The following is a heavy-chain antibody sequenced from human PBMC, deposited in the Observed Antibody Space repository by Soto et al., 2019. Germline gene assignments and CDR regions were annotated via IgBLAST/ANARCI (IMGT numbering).Heavy chain of an antibody. CDR2: IIPTFGTA. CDR1: GGTFSSSA. V-gene: IGHV1-69*06. D-gene: IGHD6-19*01. Sequence: QVQLVQSGAEMREPGSSVKVSCKASGGTFSSSAINWLRQAPGQGPEWMGGIIPTFGTANYIEKFRGRVTITADTSTSRAYMEVRSLTSEDTAMYFCARSESAGHRVFDSWGQGTMVTVSS. J-gene: IGHJ3*02. CDR3: ARSESAGHRVFDS.